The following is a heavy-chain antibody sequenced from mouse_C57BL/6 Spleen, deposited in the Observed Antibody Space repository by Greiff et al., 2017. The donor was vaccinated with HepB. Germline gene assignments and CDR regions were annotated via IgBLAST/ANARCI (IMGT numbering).Heavy chain of an antibody. D-gene: IGHD2-12*01. V-gene: IGHV1-85*01. Sequence: QVQLQQPGPELVKPGASVKLSCKASGYTFTSYDINWVKQRPGQGLEWIGWIYPRDGSTKYNEKFKGKATLTVDTSSSTAYMELHSLTSEDSAVYFCVYYSYWYFDVWGTGTTVTVSS. CDR2: IYPRDGST. CDR1: GYTFTSYD. J-gene: IGHJ1*03. CDR3: VYYSYWYFDV.